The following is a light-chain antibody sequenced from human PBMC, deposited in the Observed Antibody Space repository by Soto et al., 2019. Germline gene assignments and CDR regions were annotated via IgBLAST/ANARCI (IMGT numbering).Light chain of an antibody. CDR1: SSDVGGYNY. Sequence: QSVPTQPASVSGSPGQSITISCTGTSSDVGGYNYVSWYQHHPGKAPKLMIYDVTNRPSGVSNRFSGSKSGNTASLTISGLQAEDEADYYCTSYTTSSPYLVFGGGTKVTVL. CDR3: TSYTTSSPYLV. V-gene: IGLV2-14*03. CDR2: DVT. J-gene: IGLJ3*02.